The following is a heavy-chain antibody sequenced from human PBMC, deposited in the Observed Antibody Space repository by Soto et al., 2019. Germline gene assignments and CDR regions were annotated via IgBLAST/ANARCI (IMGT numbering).Heavy chain of an antibody. D-gene: IGHD1-26*01. CDR3: AKNQGVELVPLATVDWFDP. Sequence: PGGSLRLSCAAFGLTVSGKKYMAWVRQAPGKGLEWVSGVYDTDGTYYADSVKGRFTSSRDSSKTIVYLQMNSLRPDDTAVYHCAKNQGVELVPLATVDWFDPWGQGSVVTVSS. CDR1: GLTVSGKKY. V-gene: IGHV3-53*01. CDR2: VYDTDGT. J-gene: IGHJ5*02.